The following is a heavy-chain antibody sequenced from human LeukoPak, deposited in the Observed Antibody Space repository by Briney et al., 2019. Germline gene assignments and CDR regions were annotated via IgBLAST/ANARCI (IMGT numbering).Heavy chain of an antibody. D-gene: IGHD3-16*01. Sequence: SVKVSCKASGGTFSSYAISWVRQAPGQGLEWMGGIIPTFGTANYAQKFQGRVTITADKSTSTAYMELSSLRSEDTAVYYCARGLHMITFGGALGCWGQGTLVTVSS. V-gene: IGHV1-69*06. J-gene: IGHJ4*02. CDR1: GGTFSSYA. CDR3: ARGLHMITFGGALGC. CDR2: IIPTFGTA.